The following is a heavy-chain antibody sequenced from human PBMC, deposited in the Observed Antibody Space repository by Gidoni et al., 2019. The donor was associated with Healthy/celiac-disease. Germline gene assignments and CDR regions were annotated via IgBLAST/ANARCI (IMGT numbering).Heavy chain of an antibody. J-gene: IGHJ4*02. CDR1: GGSISSGGHY. V-gene: IGHV4-31*03. D-gene: IGHD2-15*01. CDR2: IYYSGST. Sequence: QVQLQESGPGLVKPSQTLSLTCTFSGGSISSGGHYWSWIRQHPGKGLEWIGYIYYSGSTYYNPSLKSRVTISVDTSKNQFSLKLSSVTAADTAVYYCARGQGYCSGGSCYPLFDYWGQGTLVTVSS. CDR3: ARGQGYCSGGSCYPLFDY.